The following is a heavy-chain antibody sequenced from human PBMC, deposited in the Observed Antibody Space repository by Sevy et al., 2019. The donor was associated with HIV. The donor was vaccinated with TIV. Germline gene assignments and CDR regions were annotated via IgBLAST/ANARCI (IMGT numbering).Heavy chain of an antibody. CDR1: GFTFSSYA. Sequence: GGSLRLSCSASGFTFSSYAMHWVRQAPGKGLEYVSAISSNGGSTYYADSVKGRFTISRDNSKNTMYLQMSSLRVEDTAVYYCVKAATMVRGVIIHGRSKDFDYWGQGTLVTVSS. J-gene: IGHJ4*02. CDR3: VKAATMVRGVIIHGRSKDFDY. V-gene: IGHV3-64D*06. CDR2: ISSNGGST. D-gene: IGHD3-10*01.